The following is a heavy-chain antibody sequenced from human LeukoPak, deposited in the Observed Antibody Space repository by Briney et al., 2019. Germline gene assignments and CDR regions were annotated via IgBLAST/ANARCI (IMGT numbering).Heavy chain of an antibody. CDR2: IWYDGSNK. D-gene: IGHD6-19*01. CDR3: ARGLYYNSGSFDP. CDR1: GFTFTSFG. Sequence: GRSLRLSCAASGFTFTSFGMHWVRQAPGKGLEWVAVIWYDGSNKYYADSVKGRFTISRDNSKHTVYLQMNSLRAEDTAVYYCARGLYYNSGSFDPWGQGTLVTVSS. J-gene: IGHJ5*02. V-gene: IGHV3-33*01.